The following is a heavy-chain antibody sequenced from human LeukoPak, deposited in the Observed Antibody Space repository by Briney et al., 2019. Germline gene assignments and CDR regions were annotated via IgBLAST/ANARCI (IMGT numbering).Heavy chain of an antibody. J-gene: IGHJ1*01. CDR3: ASAYCGGDCTRFQH. D-gene: IGHD2-21*02. CDR2: IESDGTST. CDR1: GIPFSSYW. Sequence: GGSLRLSCAVSGIPFSSYWMHWVRQAPGKGLVWVSHIESDGTSTTYADSVKGRFTISRDNAKNTLYLQMNSLRAEDTAVYYCASAYCGGDCTRFQHWGQGTLVTVSS. V-gene: IGHV3-74*03.